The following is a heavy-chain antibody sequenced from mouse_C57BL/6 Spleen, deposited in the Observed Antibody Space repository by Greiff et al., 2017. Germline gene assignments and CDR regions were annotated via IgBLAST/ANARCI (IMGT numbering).Heavy chain of an antibody. D-gene: IGHD4-1*01. V-gene: IGHV1-19*01. CDR3: ARWETGSCDD. Sequence: VQLQQSGPVLVKPGASVKMSCKASGYTFTDYYMNWVKQSHGKSLEWIGVINPYNGGTSYNQKFKGKATLTVDKSSSTAYMELNSLTSEDSAVYYCARWETGSCDDWGQGTTLTVSA. J-gene: IGHJ2*01. CDR2: INPYNGGT. CDR1: GYTFTDYY.